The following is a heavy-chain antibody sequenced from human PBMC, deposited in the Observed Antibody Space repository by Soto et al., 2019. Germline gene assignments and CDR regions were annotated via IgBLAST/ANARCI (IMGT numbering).Heavy chain of an antibody. J-gene: IGHJ4*02. D-gene: IGHD5-12*01. V-gene: IGHV3-21*01. CDR3: ARDRDSGYDKLRYFDY. Sequence: PGGSLRLSCAASEFSFSDYSMNWVRQAPGKGLEWVSSISSSSSYIYYADSVKGRFTISRDNAKNSLYLQMNSLRAEDTAVYYCARDRDSGYDKLRYFDYWGQGTLVTVFS. CDR1: EFSFSDYS. CDR2: ISSSSSYI.